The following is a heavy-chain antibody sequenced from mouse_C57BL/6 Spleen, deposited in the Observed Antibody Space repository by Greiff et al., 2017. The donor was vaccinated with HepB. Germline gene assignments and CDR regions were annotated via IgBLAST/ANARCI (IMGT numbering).Heavy chain of an antibody. J-gene: IGHJ2*01. V-gene: IGHV1-81*01. CDR1: GYTFTSYG. Sequence: QVQLQQSGAELARPGASVKLSCKASGYTFTSYGISWVKQRTGQGLEWIGEIYPRSGNTYYNEKFKGKATLTADKSSSTAYMELRSLTSEDSAVYFCAQTAQATFRFDYWGQGTTLTVSS. CDR3: AQTAQATFRFDY. CDR2: IYPRSGNT. D-gene: IGHD3-2*02.